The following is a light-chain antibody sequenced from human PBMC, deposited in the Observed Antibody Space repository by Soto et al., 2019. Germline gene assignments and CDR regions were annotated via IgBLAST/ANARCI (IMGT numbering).Light chain of an antibody. CDR3: HSRA. Sequence: DIQITQPPSTLSVSVGDRVTITCRASQSISTWLAWFQQKPGKAPKVLIFDASTLESGVPSRFSGSGSETEFTLTISRLQPDDFATYFCHSRAFGQGTRLEIK. CDR2: DAS. V-gene: IGKV1-5*01. CDR1: QSISTW. J-gene: IGKJ5*01.